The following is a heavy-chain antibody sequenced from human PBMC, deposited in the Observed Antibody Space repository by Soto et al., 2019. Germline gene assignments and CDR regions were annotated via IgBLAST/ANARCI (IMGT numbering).Heavy chain of an antibody. CDR3: ASPKPQRGSGFLFDY. V-gene: IGHV4-59*08. CDR2: IYYSGST. J-gene: IGHJ4*02. CDR1: GGSISSDY. Sequence: SETLSLACTVSGGSISSDYWGWIRQPPGKGLEWIGYIYYSGSTNYNPSLKSRVTISVDTSKNQFSLKLSSVTAADTAVYYCASPKPQRGSGFLFDYWGQGTLVTVSS. D-gene: IGHD2-21*01.